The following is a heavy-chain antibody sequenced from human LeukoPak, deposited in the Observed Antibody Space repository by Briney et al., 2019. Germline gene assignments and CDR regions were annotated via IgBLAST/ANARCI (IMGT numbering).Heavy chain of an antibody. CDR3: ARRIAAAGTPGYYYGMDV. CDR2: IYYSGST. D-gene: IGHD6-13*01. CDR1: GGSISSYY. V-gene: IGHV4-59*08. Sequence: PSETLSLTCTVSGGSISSYYWSWIRQPPGKGLEWIGYIYYSGSTNYNPSLKSRVTISVDTSKNQFSLKLSSVTAADTAVYYCARRIAAAGTPGYYYGMDVWGQGTTVTVSS. J-gene: IGHJ6*02.